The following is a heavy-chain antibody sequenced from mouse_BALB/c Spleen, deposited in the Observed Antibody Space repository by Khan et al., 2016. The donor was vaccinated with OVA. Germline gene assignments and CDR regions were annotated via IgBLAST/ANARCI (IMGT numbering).Heavy chain of an antibody. J-gene: IGHJ1*01. D-gene: IGHD1-1*01. CDR3: TRKEEYGSRNRYVDV. CDR2: INPSNGGT. V-gene: IGHV1-53*01. Sequence: QVQLKQSGTELVKPGASVKLSCKTSGYTFTRYYMYWVKQRPGQGLEWIGEINPSNGGTNFNEKFKSKATLTVDKLSSTAYMQLSSLTSEDSEVYEGTRKEEYGSRNRYVDVWGEGTT. CDR1: GYTFTRYY.